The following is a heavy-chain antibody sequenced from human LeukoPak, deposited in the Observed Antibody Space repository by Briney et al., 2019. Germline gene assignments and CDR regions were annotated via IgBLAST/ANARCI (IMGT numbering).Heavy chain of an antibody. J-gene: IGHJ6*03. V-gene: IGHV1-18*01. CDR3: ARAPLEYSSGYALNYYYYYYMDV. D-gene: IGHD3-22*01. Sequence: ASVKVSCKASGYTFTSYGISWVRQAPGQGLEWMGWISAYNGNTNYAQKLQGRVTMTTDTSTSTAYMELRSLRSEDTAVYYCARAPLEYSSGYALNYYYYYYMDVWGKGTTVTVSS. CDR2: ISAYNGNT. CDR1: GYTFTSYG.